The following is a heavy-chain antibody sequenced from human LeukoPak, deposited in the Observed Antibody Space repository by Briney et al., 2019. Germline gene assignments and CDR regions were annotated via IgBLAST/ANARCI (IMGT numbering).Heavy chain of an antibody. Sequence: GGSLRLSCAVSGFTFSSWWMTWVRQAPGKGLVWVSRINSDGSSTSYADSVKGRFTISRDNAKNTLYLQMNSLRAEDTAVYYCARDLTDPPYYYYYIDVWGKGTTVTISS. CDR3: ARDLTDPPYYYYYIDV. V-gene: IGHV3-74*01. CDR1: GFTFSSWW. CDR2: INSDGSST. J-gene: IGHJ6*03.